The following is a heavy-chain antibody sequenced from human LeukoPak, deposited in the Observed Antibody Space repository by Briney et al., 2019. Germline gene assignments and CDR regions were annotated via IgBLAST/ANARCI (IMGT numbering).Heavy chain of an antibody. Sequence: PGGSLRLSCAASGFTFTSYYMHWVRQAPGQGLAWMGIINPSGGSTSYAQKFQGRVTMTRDTSTSTVYMELSSLRSEDTAVYYCARDGSVSSSSGFQGYYYYGMDVWGQGTTVTVSS. D-gene: IGHD6-6*01. CDR2: INPSGGST. V-gene: IGHV1-46*01. CDR1: GFTFTSYY. CDR3: ARDGSVSSSSGFQGYYYYGMDV. J-gene: IGHJ6*02.